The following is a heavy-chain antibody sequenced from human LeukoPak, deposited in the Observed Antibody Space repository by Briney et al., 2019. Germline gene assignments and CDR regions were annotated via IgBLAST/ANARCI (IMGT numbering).Heavy chain of an antibody. V-gene: IGHV1-18*01. J-gene: IGHJ5*02. CDR2: ISAINGNT. Sequence: ASVKVSCKASGYTFTSYGISWVRQAPGQGLEWMGWISAINGNTNYAQKLQGRVTMTADTSTSTAYMELSSLRSDDTAVYYCARVGYEFWSGPYNRFDPWGQGTLVTVSS. D-gene: IGHD3/OR15-3a*01. CDR3: ARVGYEFWSGPYNRFDP. CDR1: GYTFTSYG.